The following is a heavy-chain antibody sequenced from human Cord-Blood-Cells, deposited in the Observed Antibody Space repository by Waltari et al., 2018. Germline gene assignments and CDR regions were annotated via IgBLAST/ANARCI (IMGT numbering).Heavy chain of an antibody. CDR3: ARHRSSSYYYYGMDV. CDR2: IYPGDSDT. Sequence: EVQLVQSGAEVKTPGESLKISCKGSGYSFTSSWLAWLRPVPGKGLEWMGIIYPGDSDTRYSPSFQGQVTISADKSISTAYLQWSSLKASDTAMYYCARHRSSSYYYYGMDVWGQGTTVTVSS. D-gene: IGHD6-6*01. CDR1: GYSFTSSW. J-gene: IGHJ6*02. V-gene: IGHV5-51*01.